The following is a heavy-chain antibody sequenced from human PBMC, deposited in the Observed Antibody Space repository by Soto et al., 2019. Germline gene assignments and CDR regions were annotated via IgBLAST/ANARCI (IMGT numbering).Heavy chain of an antibody. D-gene: IGHD1-7*01. V-gene: IGHV3-7*01. CDR3: ARGRLELWFDH. CDR1: GFTLSSYW. Sequence: GVSLRLSCAASGFTLSSYWMTWVRQAPGRGLEWVANIKGDGSEKNYVDSVKGRFTISRDNAKNSLHLQMNSLRAEDTAVYYCARGRLELWFDHWGQGTLVTVSS. J-gene: IGHJ5*02. CDR2: IKGDGSEK.